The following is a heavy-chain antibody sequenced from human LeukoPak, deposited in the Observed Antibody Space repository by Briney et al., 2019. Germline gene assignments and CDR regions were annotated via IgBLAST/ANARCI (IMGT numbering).Heavy chain of an antibody. CDR1: GFTFSSYD. V-gene: IGHV3-13*01. D-gene: IGHD1-26*01. CDR3: ARGIGGSYPGDY. Sequence: PGGSLRLSCAASGFTFSSYDVHWVRQATGKGREWVSAIGTAGDTSYPGSGRGRFTISRENARNSLYLQMNSLKAGDTAVYYCARGIGGSYPGDYWGQGTLVTVSS. CDR2: IGTAGDT. J-gene: IGHJ4*02.